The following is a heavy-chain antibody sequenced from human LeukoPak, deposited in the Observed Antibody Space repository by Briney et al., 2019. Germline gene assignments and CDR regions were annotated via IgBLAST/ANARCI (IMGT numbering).Heavy chain of an antibody. CDR1: GFTFSSYA. CDR2: ISGSGGST. CDR3: ARGSGYNYGFPDY. V-gene: IGHV3-23*01. J-gene: IGHJ4*02. Sequence: GGSLRLSCAASGFTFSSYAMSWVRQAPGKGLEWVSAISGSGGSTYYADSVKGRFTISRDNSKNTLYLQMNSLRAEDTAVYYCARGSGYNYGFPDYWGQGTLVTVSS. D-gene: IGHD5-18*01.